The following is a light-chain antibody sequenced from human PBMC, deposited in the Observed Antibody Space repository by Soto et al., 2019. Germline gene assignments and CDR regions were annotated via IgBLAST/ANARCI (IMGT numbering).Light chain of an antibody. CDR3: AAWDDNLSGFYV. CDR2: RNS. V-gene: IGLV1-47*01. Sequence: QSVLTQSPSASGTPGQRVTISCSGSASTIGRNYVYWYQQLPGTAPKLLIYRNSQRPSAVPDRFSGSKSGTSASLAISGLRSEDEADYYCAAWDDNLSGFYVFGDGTKVTVL. CDR1: ASTIGRNY. J-gene: IGLJ1*01.